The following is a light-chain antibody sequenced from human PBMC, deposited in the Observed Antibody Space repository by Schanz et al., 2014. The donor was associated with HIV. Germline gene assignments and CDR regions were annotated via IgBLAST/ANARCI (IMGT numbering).Light chain of an antibody. V-gene: IGLV2-14*01. CDR1: SSDVGGYNY. J-gene: IGLJ1*01. Sequence: QSALTQPASVSGSPGQSITISCTGTSSDVGGYNYVSWYQQHPGKAPKLMIYDVSNRPSGVSNRFSGSKSGNTASLTISGXXXXXEDDYYCSSYSRVGTPHYVFGTGTKLTVL. CDR3: SSYSRVGTPHYV. CDR2: DVS.